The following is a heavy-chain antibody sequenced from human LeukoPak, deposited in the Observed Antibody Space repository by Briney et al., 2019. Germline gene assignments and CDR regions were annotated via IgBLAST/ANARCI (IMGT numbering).Heavy chain of an antibody. CDR3: ATGRVADGTS. D-gene: IGHD6-13*01. Sequence: PGGSLRLSCAPSGLTFSSYSMNWVRQAPGKGLEWVSSISSSSSNIYYAHSVKGRFPISRQNAKNSLYLQMNRLRTEHTAVYYCATGRVADGTSWGQGTLVTVS. V-gene: IGHV3-21*01. CDR1: GLTFSSYS. J-gene: IGHJ5*02. CDR2: ISSSSSNI.